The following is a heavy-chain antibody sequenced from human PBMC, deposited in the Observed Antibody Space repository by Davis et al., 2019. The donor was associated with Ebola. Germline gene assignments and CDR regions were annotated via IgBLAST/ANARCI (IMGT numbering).Heavy chain of an antibody. D-gene: IGHD1-26*01. V-gene: IGHV3-74*03. CDR3: ARVRSYSGSYVDAFDI. Sequence: GESLKISCEASGFTFGDYWMHWVRQASGWGLVWLSGISRDGQNTLNGDFVKGRFSISRDNARNTLYLDMSNLSAEDTAVYYCARVRSYSGSYVDAFDIWGQGTMVTVSS. CDR1: GFTFGDYW. CDR2: ISRDGQNT. J-gene: IGHJ3*02.